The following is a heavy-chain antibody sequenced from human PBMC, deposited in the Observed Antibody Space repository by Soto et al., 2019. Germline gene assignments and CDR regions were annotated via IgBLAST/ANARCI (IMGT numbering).Heavy chain of an antibody. CDR1: GYPVTAYY. J-gene: IGHJ3*02. CDR2: INPATGAA. CDR3: ARGGGVGVAGSAAFDM. D-gene: IGHD3-3*01. Sequence: QLHLVQSGAVVKKPGASVTVSCSASGYPVTAYYMHWVRQAPGRGLEWMGGINPATGAAKYTQTFKGRVTMTRDTSTSTVLMELSGLKSEETAFFYCARGGGVGVAGSAAFDMWGQGTLVNVSS. V-gene: IGHV1-2*02.